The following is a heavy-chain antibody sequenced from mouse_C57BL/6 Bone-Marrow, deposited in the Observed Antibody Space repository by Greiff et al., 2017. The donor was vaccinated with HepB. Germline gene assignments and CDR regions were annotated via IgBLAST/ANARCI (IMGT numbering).Heavy chain of an antibody. CDR2: ISSGGSYT. J-gene: IGHJ2*01. CDR3: ARNYGPYFDY. Sequence: EVKVVESGGDLVKPGGSLKLSCAASGFTFSSYGMSWVRQTPDKRLEWVATISSGGSYTYYPDSVKGRFTISRDNAKNTLYLQMSSLKSEDTAMYYCARNYGPYFDYWGQGTTLTVSS. V-gene: IGHV5-6*01. CDR1: GFTFSSYG. D-gene: IGHD1-1*01.